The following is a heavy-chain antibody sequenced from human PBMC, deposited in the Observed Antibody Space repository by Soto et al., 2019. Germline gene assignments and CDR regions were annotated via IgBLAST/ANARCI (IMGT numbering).Heavy chain of an antibody. CDR1: GFSFSSYA. J-gene: IGHJ4*02. D-gene: IGHD2-15*01. CDR2: ISGSGGST. Sequence: EVQLLESGGGLVQPGGSLRLSCAASGFSFSSYAMSWVRQAPGKGLEWVSAISGSGGSTYYADPVKGRFTISRDNSKNTLYLQMNSLRAEDTAVYYCAKDRIVVVVATFDYWGQGTLVTVSS. V-gene: IGHV3-23*01. CDR3: AKDRIVVVVATFDY.